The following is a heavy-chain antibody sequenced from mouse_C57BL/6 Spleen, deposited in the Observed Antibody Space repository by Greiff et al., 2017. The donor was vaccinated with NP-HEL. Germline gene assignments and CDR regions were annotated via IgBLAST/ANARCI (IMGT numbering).Heavy chain of an antibody. J-gene: IGHJ3*01. CDR1: GYTFTGYW. V-gene: IGHV1-9*01. CDR3: ASSSIYYGNYPFAY. CDR2: ILPGSGST. D-gene: IGHD2-1*01. Sequence: QVQLKESGAELMKPGASVKLSCKATGYTFTGYWIEWVKQRPGHGLEWIGEILPGSGSTNYNEKFKGKATFTADTSSNTAYMQLSSLTTEDSAIYYCASSSIYYGNYPFAYWGQGTLVTVSA.